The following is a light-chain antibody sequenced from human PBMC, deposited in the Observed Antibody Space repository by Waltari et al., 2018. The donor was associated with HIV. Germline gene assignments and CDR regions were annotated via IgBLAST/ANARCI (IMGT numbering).Light chain of an antibody. Sequence: DIVMTQSPDSLSVSLGERATINCKSSQSLLVGSNQKNRLAWYQQRQGQLPKLLISWASTRESGVPDRFSGSGSGTDFTLTINSLQAEDVAVYYCQQFSLSPPLTFGGGTKVEIK. V-gene: IGKV4-1*01. CDR3: QQFSLSPPLT. CDR2: WAS. J-gene: IGKJ4*01. CDR1: QSLLVGSNQKNR.